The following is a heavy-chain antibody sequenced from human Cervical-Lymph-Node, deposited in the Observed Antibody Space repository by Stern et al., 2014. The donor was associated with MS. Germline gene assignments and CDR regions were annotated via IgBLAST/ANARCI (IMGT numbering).Heavy chain of an antibody. Sequence: QITLKESGPALVKPTQTLTLTCTFSGFSLSTTGMCLSWIRQPPGKALEWLALLDWDGDKYYSTALKTRLTISKDTSKNQVFLTMTNMAPLDTATYFCVRAREGYYFDYWGQGIPVTVSS. J-gene: IGHJ4*02. CDR1: GFSLSTTGMC. V-gene: IGHV2-70*01. CDR2: LDWDGDK. CDR3: VRAREGYYFDY. D-gene: IGHD2-21*01.